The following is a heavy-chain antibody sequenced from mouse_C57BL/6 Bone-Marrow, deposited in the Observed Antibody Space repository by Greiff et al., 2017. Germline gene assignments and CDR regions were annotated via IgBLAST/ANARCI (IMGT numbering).Heavy chain of an antibody. CDR2: ISSGGSYT. Sequence: VQGVESGGDLVKPGGSLKLSCAASGFTFSSYGMSWVRQTPDKRLEWVATISSGGSYTYYPDSVKGRFTISRDNAKNTLYLQMSSLKSEDTAMYYCARRSGAYWGQGTLVTVSA. D-gene: IGHD6-1*01. J-gene: IGHJ3*01. V-gene: IGHV5-6*01. CDR1: GFTFSSYG. CDR3: ARRSGAY.